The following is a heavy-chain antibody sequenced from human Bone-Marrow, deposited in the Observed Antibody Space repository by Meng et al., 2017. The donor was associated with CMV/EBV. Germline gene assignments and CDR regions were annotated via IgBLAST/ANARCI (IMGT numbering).Heavy chain of an antibody. J-gene: IGHJ4*02. CDR2: IYYSGST. V-gene: IGHV4-39*01. CDR3: ARMATQSGFDY. D-gene: IGHD5-24*01. Sequence: CTGSGGSISSSSYYWGWIRQPPGKGLEWIGSIYYSGSTYYNPSLKSRVTISVDTSKNQFSLKLSSVTAADTAVYYCARMATQSGFDYWGQGTLVTVSS. CDR1: GGSISSSSYY.